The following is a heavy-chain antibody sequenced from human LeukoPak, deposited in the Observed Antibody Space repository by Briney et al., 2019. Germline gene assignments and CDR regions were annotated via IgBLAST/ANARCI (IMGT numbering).Heavy chain of an antibody. CDR2: ISYSGGT. Sequence: PSETLSLTCTVSGGSISSYYWSWIRQPPGKGLEWIGYISYSGGTNYNPSLKSRVTISVETSKNQFSLKLSSVTAADTAVYYCATTGYRGFDIWGQGTMVTVSS. V-gene: IGHV4-59*13. D-gene: IGHD5-18*01. CDR3: ATTGYRGFDI. J-gene: IGHJ3*02. CDR1: GGSISSYY.